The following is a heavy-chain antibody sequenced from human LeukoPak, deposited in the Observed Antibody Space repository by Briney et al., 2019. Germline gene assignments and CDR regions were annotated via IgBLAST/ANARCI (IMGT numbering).Heavy chain of an antibody. CDR2: IYYSGST. CDR1: GASISSYY. CDR3: ARVRATMVRGVITVFDY. V-gene: IGHV4-39*07. J-gene: IGHJ4*02. Sequence: SETLSLTCTVSGASISSYYWGWIRQPPGKGLEWIGSIYYSGSTYYNPSLKSRVTISVDTSKNQFSLKLSSVTAADTAVYYCARVRATMVRGVITVFDYWGQGTLVTVSS. D-gene: IGHD3-10*01.